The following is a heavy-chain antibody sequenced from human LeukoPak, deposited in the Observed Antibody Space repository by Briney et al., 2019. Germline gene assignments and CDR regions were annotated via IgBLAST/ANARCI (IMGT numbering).Heavy chain of an antibody. Sequence: PGGSLRLSCAGSGFTFSRYAMTWVRQTRGKGLEWVSSISTSGGNTYYLDSVKGRFTISRDNSKNTLYLQMSSLRAEDTALYRCARDIRDAGNYGWFDPWGQGTLVTVSS. D-gene: IGHD4-17*01. CDR2: ISTSGGNT. CDR3: ARDIRDAGNYGWFDP. V-gene: IGHV3-23*01. CDR1: GFTFSRYA. J-gene: IGHJ5*02.